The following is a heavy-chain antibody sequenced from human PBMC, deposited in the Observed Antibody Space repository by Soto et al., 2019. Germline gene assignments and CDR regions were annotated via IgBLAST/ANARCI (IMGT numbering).Heavy chain of an antibody. D-gene: IGHD3-22*01. J-gene: IGHJ4*02. V-gene: IGHV3-23*01. Sequence: GGSLRLSCAASGFTFSSYAMSWVRQAPGKGLEWVSAISGSGGSTYYADSVKGRFTISRDNSKNTLYLQMNSLRAEDTAVYYCAKETMGNFYYYDSSGYYFSPLFDYWGQGTLVTVSS. CDR1: GFTFSSYA. CDR3: AKETMGNFYYYDSSGYYFSPLFDY. CDR2: ISGSGGST.